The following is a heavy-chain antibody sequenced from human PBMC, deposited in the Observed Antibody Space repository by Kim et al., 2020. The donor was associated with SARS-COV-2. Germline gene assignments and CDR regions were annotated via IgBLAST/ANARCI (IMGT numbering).Heavy chain of an antibody. V-gene: IGHV4-59*01. CDR3: ARGKPSYDILTGNAFDI. Sequence: SETLSLTCTVSGGSISSYYWSWIRQPPGKGLEWIGYIYYSGSTNYNPSLKSRVTISVDTSKNQFSLKLSSVTAADTAVYYCARGKPSYDILTGNAFDIWGQGTMVTVSS. J-gene: IGHJ3*02. D-gene: IGHD3-9*01. CDR2: IYYSGST. CDR1: GGSISSYY.